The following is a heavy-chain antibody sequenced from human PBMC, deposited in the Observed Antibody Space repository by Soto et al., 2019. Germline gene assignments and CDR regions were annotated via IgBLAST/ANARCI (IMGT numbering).Heavy chain of an antibody. CDR2: INAGNGNT. J-gene: IGHJ4*02. Sequence: ASVKVSCKASGYTFTSYAMRWVRQAPGQRLEWMGWINAGNGNTKYSQKFQGRVTITRDTSASTAYMELSSLRSEDTAVYYCARDRDIVLMVYAPPYFDYWGQGTLVTVSS. D-gene: IGHD2-8*01. CDR3: ARDRDIVLMVYAPPYFDY. V-gene: IGHV1-3*01. CDR1: GYTFTSYA.